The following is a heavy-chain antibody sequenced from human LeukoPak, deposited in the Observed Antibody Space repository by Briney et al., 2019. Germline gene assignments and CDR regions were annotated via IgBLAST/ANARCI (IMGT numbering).Heavy chain of an antibody. D-gene: IGHD3-3*01. CDR1: GFTFSSYA. V-gene: IGHV3-30-3*01. J-gene: IGHJ6*02. CDR2: ISYDGSNK. CDR3: ARERYYDFWSGYLAYYYYSMDV. Sequence: GGSLRLSCAASGFTFSSYAMHWVRQAPGKGLEWVAVISYDGSNKYYADSVKGRFTISRDNSKNTLYLQMNSLRAEDTAVYYCARERYYDFWSGYLAYYYYSMDVWGQGTTVTVSS.